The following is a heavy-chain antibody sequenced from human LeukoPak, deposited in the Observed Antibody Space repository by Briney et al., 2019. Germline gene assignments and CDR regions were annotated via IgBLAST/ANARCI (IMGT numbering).Heavy chain of an antibody. CDR3: ARGHNYYYGMDV. CDR2: INSDGSST. Sequence: GGSLRLSCAASGFTFSSYWMHWVRQAPGKGLVWVSRINSDGSSTSYADSVKGRFTISRDNAKNTLYLQMNSLRAEDTAVYYCARGHNYYYGMDVWGQGTTVTVSS. V-gene: IGHV3-74*01. J-gene: IGHJ6*02. CDR1: GFTFSSYW.